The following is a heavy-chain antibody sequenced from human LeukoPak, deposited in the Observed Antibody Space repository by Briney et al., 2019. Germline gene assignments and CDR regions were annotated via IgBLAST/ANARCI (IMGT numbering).Heavy chain of an antibody. J-gene: IGHJ6*04. CDR1: GGTFSSYA. CDR3: ARNAVPDRPFSGMDV. CDR2: IIPIFGTA. Sequence: ASVKVSCTASGGTFSSYAISWVRQAPGQGLEWMGGIIPIFGTANYAQKFQGRVTITADESTSTAYMELSSLRSEDTAVYYCARNAVPDRPFSGMDVWGKGTTVTVSS. D-gene: IGHD2-2*01. V-gene: IGHV1-69*13.